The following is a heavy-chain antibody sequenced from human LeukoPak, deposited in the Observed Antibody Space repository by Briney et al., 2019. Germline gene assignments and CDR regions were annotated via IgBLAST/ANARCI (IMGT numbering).Heavy chain of an antibody. CDR1: GYTFTSYG. D-gene: IGHD2-15*01. CDR3: AREGYCSGGSCYLDAFDI. V-gene: IGHV1-18*01. J-gene: IGHJ3*02. Sequence: ASVKVSCKASGYTFTSYGISWVRQAPGQGLEWMGWISAYNGSTNYAQKLQGRVTMTTDTSTSTAYMELRSLRSDDTAVYYCAREGYCSGGSCYLDAFDIWGQGTMVTVSS. CDR2: ISAYNGST.